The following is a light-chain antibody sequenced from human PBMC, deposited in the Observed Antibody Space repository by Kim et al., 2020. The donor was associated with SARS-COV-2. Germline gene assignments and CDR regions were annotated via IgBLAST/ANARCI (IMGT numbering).Light chain of an antibody. CDR1: QTVLYSSNNKNY. V-gene: IGKV4-1*01. CDR3: QQYYSSPVT. CDR2: WAS. Sequence: DIVMTQSPDSLAVSLGERASINCQSSQTVLYSSNNKNYLAWYQQKPGQPPKLLIYWASTRESGVPDRFSGSGSGTDFTLTISSLQAEDVAVYYCQQYYSSPVTFGQGTKREI. J-gene: IGKJ2*01.